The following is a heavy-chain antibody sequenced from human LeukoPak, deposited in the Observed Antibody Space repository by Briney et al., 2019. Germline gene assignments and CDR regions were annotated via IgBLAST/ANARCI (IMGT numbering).Heavy chain of an antibody. J-gene: IGHJ3*02. D-gene: IGHD2-15*01. CDR2: IYYSGST. CDR1: GGSISSSSYY. V-gene: IGHV4-39*07. CDR3: ASLAVVVVAGVNDAFDI. Sequence: SETLSLTCTVSGGSISSSSYYWGWIRQPPGKGLEWIGSIYYSGSTYYNPSLKSRVTISVDTSKNQFSLKLSSVTAADTAVYYCASLAVVVVAGVNDAFDIWGQGTMVTVSS.